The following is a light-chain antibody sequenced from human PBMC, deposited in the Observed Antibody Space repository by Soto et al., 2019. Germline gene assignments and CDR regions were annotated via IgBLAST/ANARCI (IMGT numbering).Light chain of an antibody. J-gene: IGKJ3*01. CDR2: DVS. CDR1: QDISNY. Sequence: DIQMTQSPPSLSVSVGDRVTITCQASQDISNYLHWFQQKPGKAPQLLIFDVSNLQTGVPSRFSGGGSGTDFALTISSLEPEDIATYYCQQLNSYAFTFGPGTKVEIK. CDR3: QQLNSYAFT. V-gene: IGKV1-33*01.